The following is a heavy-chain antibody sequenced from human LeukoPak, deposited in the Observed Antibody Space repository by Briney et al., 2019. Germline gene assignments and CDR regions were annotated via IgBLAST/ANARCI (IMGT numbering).Heavy chain of an antibody. CDR2: ISSSSSYI. Sequence: PGGSLRLSCAASGFTFSSYSMNWVRQAPGKGLEWVSSISSSSSYIYYADSVKGRFTISRDNAKNSLYLQMNSLRPEDTAIYYCAREGYYGSGSPPSLYFDYWGQGTLVTVSS. CDR1: GFTFSSYS. D-gene: IGHD3-10*01. J-gene: IGHJ4*02. CDR3: AREGYYGSGSPPSLYFDY. V-gene: IGHV3-21*01.